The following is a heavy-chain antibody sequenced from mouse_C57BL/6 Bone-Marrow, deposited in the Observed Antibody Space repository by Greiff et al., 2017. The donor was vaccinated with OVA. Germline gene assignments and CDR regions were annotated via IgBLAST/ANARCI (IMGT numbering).Heavy chain of an antibody. CDR1: GFNFTDYY. J-gene: IGHJ3*01. CDR2: IDPEGGET. V-gene: IGHV14-2*01. Sequence: EVQLQESGAELVKPGASVKLSCTASGFNFTDYYMHWVKQTPEQGLEWLGRIDPEGGETKYAPKFPGKATITADTSSNTAYLKLSRQDTEVTDGSYCAGEWGLFAYWGQGTLVTVSA. CDR3: AGEWGLFAY.